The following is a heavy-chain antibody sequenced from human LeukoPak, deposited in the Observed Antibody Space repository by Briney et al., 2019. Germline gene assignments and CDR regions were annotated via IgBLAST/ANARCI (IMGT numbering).Heavy chain of an antibody. CDR1: GGSISSGGYS. CDR2: IYYSGST. V-gene: IGHV4-31*03. D-gene: IGHD3-9*01. Sequence: PSETLSLTCTVSGGSISSGGYSWSWIRQHPGKGLEWIGYIYYSGSTYYNPSLKSRVTISVDTSKNQFSLKLSSVTAADTAVYYCARANLLRYFDWLPTTRRYYFDYWGQGTLVTVSS. J-gene: IGHJ4*02. CDR3: ARANLLRYFDWLPTTRRYYFDY.